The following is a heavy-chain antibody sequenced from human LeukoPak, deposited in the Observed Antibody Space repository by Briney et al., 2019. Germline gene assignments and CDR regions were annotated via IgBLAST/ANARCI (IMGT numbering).Heavy chain of an antibody. Sequence: GESLQISCKGSGYSFTSYWIGWVRQMPGKGLEWMGIIYPGDSDTRYSPSFQGQVTISADKSISTAYLQWSSLKASDTAMYYCARHLYSSSSNYYYYYGMDVWGQGTTVTVSS. CDR2: IYPGDSDT. D-gene: IGHD6-6*01. CDR1: GYSFTSYW. J-gene: IGHJ6*02. V-gene: IGHV5-51*01. CDR3: ARHLYSSSSNYYYYYGMDV.